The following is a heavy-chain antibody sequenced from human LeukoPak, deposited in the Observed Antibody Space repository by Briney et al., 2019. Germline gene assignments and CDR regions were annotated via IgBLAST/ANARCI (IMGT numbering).Heavy chain of an antibody. D-gene: IGHD3-22*01. Sequence: SETLSLTCTVSSGSISTSNYYWGWVRQPPGKALEWIGNIFYSGSTYYSPSLKSRVTISLDTSRNQFSLKLNSVTAADTAVYYCARCLYDSGGYYRYFDYWGQGTLVTVSS. CDR2: IFYSGST. J-gene: IGHJ4*02. CDR1: SGSISTSNYY. CDR3: ARCLYDSGGYYRYFDY. V-gene: IGHV4-39*07.